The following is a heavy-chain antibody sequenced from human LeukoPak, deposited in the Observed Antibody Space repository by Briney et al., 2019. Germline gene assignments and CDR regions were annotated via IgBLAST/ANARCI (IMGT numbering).Heavy chain of an antibody. CDR3: ARHFDFWSGWGEHYYNAMDV. V-gene: IGHV3-66*04. J-gene: IGHJ6*02. CDR1: GFTVSSNY. D-gene: IGHD3-3*01. CDR2: IYADGKT. Sequence: PGGSLRLSCAASGFTVSSNYMSWVRQAPGKGLEWVSIIYADGKTYCADSVKGRFTISRDNSKNTLYLQMYSLRAEDTALYYCARHFDFWSGWGEHYYNAMDVWGQGTTVIVSS.